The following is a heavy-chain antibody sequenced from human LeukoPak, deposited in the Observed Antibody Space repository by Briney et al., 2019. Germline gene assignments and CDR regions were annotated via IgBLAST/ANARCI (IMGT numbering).Heavy chain of an antibody. CDR3: TRESGAFSPFGF. CDR1: GVSITTTNW. Sequence: PSGTLSLTCAVSGVSITTTNWWSWFRQPPGKGLDWIGEFHLNGATNYTPSLERRFSMSIDKSNNHLSLEVTSVTAADTAMCYCTRESGAFSPFGFWGQGTLVTVSS. J-gene: IGHJ1*01. CDR2: FHLNGAT. D-gene: IGHD1-26*01. V-gene: IGHV4-4*02.